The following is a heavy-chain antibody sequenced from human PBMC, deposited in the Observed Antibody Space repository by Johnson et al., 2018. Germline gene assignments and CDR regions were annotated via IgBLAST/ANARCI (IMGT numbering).Heavy chain of an antibody. J-gene: IGHJ6*03. CDR3: ARDQGYYYYYMDV. CDR1: GGSISSSSYY. Sequence: QVQLQESGPGLVKPSETLSLTCTVSGGSISSSSYYWGWIRQPPGKGLEWIGSIYYSGSTYYNPSLKSRVTISVDPSKNQFSLKLSSVTAADTAVYYCARDQGYYYYYMDVWGKGTTVTVSS. V-gene: IGHV4-39*07. CDR2: IYYSGST.